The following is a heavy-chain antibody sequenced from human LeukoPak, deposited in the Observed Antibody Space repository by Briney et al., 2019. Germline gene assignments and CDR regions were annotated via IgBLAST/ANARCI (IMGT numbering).Heavy chain of an antibody. J-gene: IGHJ4*02. CDR1: GYTFTSYD. V-gene: IGHV1-8*01. D-gene: IGHD5-24*01. CDR3: ARGLTYGYNPDY. Sequence: ASVKVSCKASGYTFTSYDINWVRQAPGQGLEWMGWMNPNSGNTGYAQKFQGRVTMTRNTSISTAYMELSSLRSEDTAVYYCARGLTYGYNPDYWGQGTLVTVSS. CDR2: MNPNSGNT.